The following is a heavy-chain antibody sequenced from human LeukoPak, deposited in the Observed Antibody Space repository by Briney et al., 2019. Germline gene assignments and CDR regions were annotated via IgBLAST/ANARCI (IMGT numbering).Heavy chain of an antibody. CDR1: GGSISSGGYY. CDR3: ARDLHYSSGWHSPSYYYCGMDV. CDR2: IYTSGST. Sequence: SETLSLTCTVPGGSISSGGYYWSWIRQPAGKGLEWIGRIYTSGSTNYNPSLKSRVTMSVDTSKNQFSLKLSSVTAADTAVYYCARDLHYSSGWHSPSYYYCGMDVWGQGTTVTVSS. J-gene: IGHJ6*02. D-gene: IGHD6-19*01. V-gene: IGHV4-61*02.